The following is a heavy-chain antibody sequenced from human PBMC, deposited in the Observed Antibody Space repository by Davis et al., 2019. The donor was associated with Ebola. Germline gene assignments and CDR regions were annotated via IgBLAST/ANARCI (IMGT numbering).Heavy chain of an antibody. D-gene: IGHD3-9*01. V-gene: IGHV4-34*01. CDR3: ARGTGYDILTSSFDY. CDR1: GGSFSGYY. J-gene: IGHJ4*02. CDR2: INRSGST. Sequence: SETLSLTCAVYGGSFSGYYWSWIRQPPGKGLEWVGEINRSGSTNYNPSLKSRVTISIDTSKNQFSLKLSSVTAADTAVYYCARGTGYDILTSSFDYWGQGTLVTVSS.